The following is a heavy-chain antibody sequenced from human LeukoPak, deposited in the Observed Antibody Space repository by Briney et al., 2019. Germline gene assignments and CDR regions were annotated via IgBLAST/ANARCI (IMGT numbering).Heavy chain of an antibody. CDR1: GFTFSSYS. CDR3: AKVYYYGSGSYYPLILFDY. J-gene: IGHJ4*02. Sequence: GGSLRLSCAASGFTFSSYSMTWVRQAPGKGLEWVSSITGTGGSTYHADSVKGRFTISRDNSKNTLYLQMNSLRAEDTAVYYCAKVYYYGSGSYYPLILFDYWGQGTLVTVSS. CDR2: ITGTGGST. D-gene: IGHD3-10*01. V-gene: IGHV3-23*01.